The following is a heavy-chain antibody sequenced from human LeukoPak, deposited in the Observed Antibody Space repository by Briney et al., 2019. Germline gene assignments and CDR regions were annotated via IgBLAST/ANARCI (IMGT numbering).Heavy chain of an antibody. CDR1: GYTFTNYG. V-gene: IGHV1-18*01. Sequence: ASVKVSCKVPGYTFTNYGISWVRQAPGQGLEWMGWISSYNGNTNYAQKFQDRVTMTTDTSTGTAYMELRSLRSDDTAVYYCGRDYRATGIILVFDYWGQGTLVTVPS. CDR2: ISSYNGNT. J-gene: IGHJ4*02. D-gene: IGHD1-26*01. CDR3: GRDYRATGIILVFDY.